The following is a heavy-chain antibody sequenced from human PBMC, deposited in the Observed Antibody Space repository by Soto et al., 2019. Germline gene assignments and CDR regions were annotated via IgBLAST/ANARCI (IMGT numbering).Heavy chain of an antibody. J-gene: IGHJ6*02. Sequence: AALKVSCKSSGYTFTSYDINWVRQATGQGLEGMGWMNPNSGNTGYAQKFQGRVTMTRNTSISTAYMELSSLRSEDTAVYYCATGYDFWSGYYYYYYYGMDVWGQGTTVTVSS. CDR3: ATGYDFWSGYYYYYYYGMDV. CDR1: GYTFTSYD. CDR2: MNPNSGNT. D-gene: IGHD3-3*01. V-gene: IGHV1-8*01.